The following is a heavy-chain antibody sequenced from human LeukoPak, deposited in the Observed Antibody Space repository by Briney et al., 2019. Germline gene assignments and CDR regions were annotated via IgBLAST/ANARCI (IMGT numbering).Heavy chain of an antibody. V-gene: IGHV4-59*01. Sequence: SETLSLTCSVSGGPITEYYWSWIRQPPGKGLEWIGYIYHTGSTNYSPSLKSRLTMSVDASRNQFSLKLVSVTAADTGVYYCARDRGTTGYYYLDSWGQGIQVTVSS. J-gene: IGHJ4*02. D-gene: IGHD1-26*01. CDR2: IYHTGST. CDR1: GGPITEYY. CDR3: ARDRGTTGYYYLDS.